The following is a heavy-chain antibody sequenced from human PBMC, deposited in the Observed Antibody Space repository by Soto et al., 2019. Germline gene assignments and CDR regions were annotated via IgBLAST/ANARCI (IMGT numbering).Heavy chain of an antibody. D-gene: IGHD1-20*01. Sequence: QMQLVESGGGVVQPGRSLRLSCVASGFTFSSYGMHWVRQAQGKGLEWVAVISSDGSDKYFVDSVRGRFTISRDNSKNTLYLQMNSLRSEYTAVYFCAKDRHNYSNYFDSWGQGTLVTVSS. CDR1: GFTFSSYG. V-gene: IGHV3-30*18. CDR2: ISSDGSDK. CDR3: AKDRHNYSNYFDS. J-gene: IGHJ4*02.